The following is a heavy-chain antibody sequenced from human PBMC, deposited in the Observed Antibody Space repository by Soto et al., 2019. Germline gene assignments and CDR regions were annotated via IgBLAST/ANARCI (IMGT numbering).Heavy chain of an antibody. CDR1: GFSLSTSGVG. CDR3: AHSVYDRSGYYVPDAFDI. CDR2: IYWNDDK. J-gene: IGHJ3*02. D-gene: IGHD3-22*01. V-gene: IGHV2-5*01. Sequence: QITLKESGPPLVKPTQTLTLTCTFSGFSLSTSGVGVGWIRQPPGKALEWLALIYWNDDKRYSPSLKSRLTITKDTSKNQVVLTPNNMDPVDTATYYCAHSVYDRSGYYVPDAFDIWGQGTMVTVSS.